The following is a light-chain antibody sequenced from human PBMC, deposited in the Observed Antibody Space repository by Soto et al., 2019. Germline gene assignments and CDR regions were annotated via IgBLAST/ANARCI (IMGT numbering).Light chain of an antibody. V-gene: IGKV3-20*01. Sequence: VFTQSPCAVSLTKGERAPLSCRASESVASSYLAWYQQKPGQAPRLLIYGASSRATGIPDRFSGRGSGTDFTLTISRLEPEDFAVYYCQQYGISPWAFGPGA. CDR3: QQYGISPWA. CDR2: GAS. J-gene: IGKJ3*01. CDR1: ESVASSY.